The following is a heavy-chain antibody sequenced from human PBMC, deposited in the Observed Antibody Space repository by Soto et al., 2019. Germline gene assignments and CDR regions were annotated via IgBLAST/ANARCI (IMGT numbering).Heavy chain of an antibody. Sequence: PSETLSLTCAVYGGSFSGYYWSWIRQPPGKGLEWIGEINHSGSTNYNPSLKSRVTISVDTSKNQFSLKLSSVTAADTSVSYWARTDYDYVWGSYRSPRIPNWFDPWGQGTLVTVSS. V-gene: IGHV4-34*01. CDR1: GGSFSGYY. CDR2: INHSGST. J-gene: IGHJ5*02. D-gene: IGHD3-16*02. CDR3: ARTDYDYVWGSYRSPRIPNWFDP.